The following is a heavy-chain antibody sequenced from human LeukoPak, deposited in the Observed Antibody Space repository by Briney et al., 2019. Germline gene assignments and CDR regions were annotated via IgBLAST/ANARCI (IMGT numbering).Heavy chain of an antibody. J-gene: IGHJ4*02. Sequence: PGGSLRPSCAASGFTFSSYAMSWVRQAPGKGLEWVSAIRGSGGSTYYADSVKGRFTISRDNSKNTPYLQMNRLRAEDTAVYYCAKGGAYYYDSSGFYWGQGTLVTVSS. V-gene: IGHV3-23*01. CDR2: IRGSGGST. D-gene: IGHD3-22*01. CDR3: AKGGAYYYDSSGFY. CDR1: GFTFSSYA.